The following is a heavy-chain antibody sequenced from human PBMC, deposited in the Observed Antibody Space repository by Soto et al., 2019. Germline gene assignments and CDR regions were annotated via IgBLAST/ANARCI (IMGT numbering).Heavy chain of an antibody. J-gene: IGHJ4*02. D-gene: IGHD3-3*01. Sequence: QVQLVQSGAEVTQPGSSVKVSCKASGGTFSGYGISWVPQAPGQGLEWMGGVIPFLASPYYAQEFEGRITIAAVESTSTVYMELRRLRSDDTAVYYCARGAAIFRVVAVNYWGQGTLVTVSS. CDR3: ARGAAIFRVVAVNY. CDR2: VIPFLASP. CDR1: GGTFSGYG. V-gene: IGHV1-69*01.